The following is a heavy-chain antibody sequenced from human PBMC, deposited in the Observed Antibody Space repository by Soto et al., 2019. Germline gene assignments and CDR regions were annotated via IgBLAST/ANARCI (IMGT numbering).Heavy chain of an antibody. V-gene: IGHV3-53*02. D-gene: IGHD3-10*01. CDR2: IYSGGST. Sequence: EMQLVETGGDLIQPGGSLRLSCAASGFTVSGNYMSWVRQAPGKGLEWVSVIYSGGSTYYADSVKGRFTISRDNSKNTLYLQMNSLGADDTAVYYCARDGGLAEDGMDVWGQGTTVTVSS. CDR3: ARDGGLAEDGMDV. J-gene: IGHJ6*02. CDR1: GFTVSGNY.